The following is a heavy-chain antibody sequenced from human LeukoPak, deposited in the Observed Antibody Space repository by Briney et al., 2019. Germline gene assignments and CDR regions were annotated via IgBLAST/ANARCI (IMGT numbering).Heavy chain of an antibody. D-gene: IGHD2-15*01. CDR3: ARDYCSGGSCYFDY. CDR2: IWYDGSNK. Sequence: GGSLRLSCAVSGFTFSSYGMHWVRQAPGKGLEWVAVIWYDGSNKYYADSVKGRFTISRDNSKNTLYLQMNSLRAEDTAVYYCARDYCSGGSCYFDYWGQGTLVTVSS. CDR1: GFTFSSYG. V-gene: IGHV3-33*01. J-gene: IGHJ4*02.